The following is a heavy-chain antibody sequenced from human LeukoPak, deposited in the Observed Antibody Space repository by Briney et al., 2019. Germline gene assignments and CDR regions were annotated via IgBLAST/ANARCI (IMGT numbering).Heavy chain of an antibody. CDR1: GGSISSGGYY. Sequence: SQTLSLTCTVSGGSISSGGYYWSWIRQPPGKGLEWIGYIYHSGSTYYNPSLKSRVTISVDRSKNQFSLKLSSVTAADTAVYYCARDSPTGFDPWGQGTLVTVSS. CDR2: IYHSGST. J-gene: IGHJ5*02. CDR3: ARDSPTGFDP. V-gene: IGHV4-30-2*01. D-gene: IGHD3-9*01.